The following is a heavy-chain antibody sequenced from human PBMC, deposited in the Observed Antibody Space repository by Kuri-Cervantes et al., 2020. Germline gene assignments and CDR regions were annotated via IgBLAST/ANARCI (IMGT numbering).Heavy chain of an antibody. CDR2: ISGSGGST. Sequence: LSLTCAASGFTFSSYAMSWVRQAPGKGLEWVSAISGSGGSTYYADSVKGRFTISRDNSKSTLYLQMNSLRAEDTAVYYCARDPLNYASYYDYWGQGTLVTVSS. J-gene: IGHJ4*02. CDR1: GFTFSSYA. CDR3: ARDPLNYASYYDY. V-gene: IGHV3-23*01. D-gene: IGHD1-7*01.